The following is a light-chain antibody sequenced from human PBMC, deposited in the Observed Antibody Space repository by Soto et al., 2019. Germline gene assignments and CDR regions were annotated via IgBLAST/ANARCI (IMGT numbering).Light chain of an antibody. J-gene: IGLJ3*02. Sequence: QSVLTQPPSVSAAPGQKVTISCSGGSSNIENTHASWYQQLPGAAPKLLIYDNNKRPSGIPDRFSGSKSGTSATLGITGLQTGDEADYYCGTWDSSLSAWVFGGGTQLTVL. V-gene: IGLV1-51*01. CDR1: SSNIENTH. CDR2: DNN. CDR3: GTWDSSLSAWV.